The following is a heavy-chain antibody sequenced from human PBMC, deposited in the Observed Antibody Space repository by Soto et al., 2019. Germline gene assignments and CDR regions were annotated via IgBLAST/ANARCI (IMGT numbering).Heavy chain of an antibody. D-gene: IGHD1-26*01. Sequence: QVQLVESGGGVVQPGRSLRLSCAASGFTFSSYGMHWVRLAPGKGLEWVAVISYDGSNKYYADSVKGRFTISRDNSKNTLYLQMNNLRAEDTTVYYCARGAVGAYVDYWGQGTLVTVSS. V-gene: IGHV3-30*19. CDR2: ISYDGSNK. CDR1: GFTFSSYG. J-gene: IGHJ4*02. CDR3: ARGAVGAYVDY.